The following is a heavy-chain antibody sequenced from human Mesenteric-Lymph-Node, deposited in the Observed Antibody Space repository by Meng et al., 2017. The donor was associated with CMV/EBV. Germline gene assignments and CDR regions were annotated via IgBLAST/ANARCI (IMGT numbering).Heavy chain of an antibody. J-gene: IGHJ6*02. CDR1: GFTFSSYW. V-gene: IGHV3-7*01. CDR2: IKQDGSEK. Sequence: GESLKISCAASGFTFSSYWMSWVRQAPGKELEWVANIKQDGSEKYYVDSVKGRFTISRDNARNSLYLQMNSLRAEDTAVYYCARDSPTPHPDNYYYYGMDVWGQGTTVTVSS. CDR3: ARDSPTPHPDNYYYYGMDV.